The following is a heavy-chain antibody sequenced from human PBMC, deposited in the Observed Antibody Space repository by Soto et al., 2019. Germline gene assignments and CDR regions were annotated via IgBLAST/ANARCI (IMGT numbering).Heavy chain of an antibody. Sequence: GASVKVTCKASGYTFTSYGISWVREAPGQGLEWMGWISAYNGNTNYAQKLQGRVTMTTDTSTSTAYMELRSLRSDDTAVYYCARDSGLAAPYYYYYGMDVWGQGTTVTVYS. V-gene: IGHV1-18*04. J-gene: IGHJ6*02. CDR2: ISAYNGNT. D-gene: IGHD6-13*01. CDR3: ARDSGLAAPYYYYYGMDV. CDR1: GYTFTSYG.